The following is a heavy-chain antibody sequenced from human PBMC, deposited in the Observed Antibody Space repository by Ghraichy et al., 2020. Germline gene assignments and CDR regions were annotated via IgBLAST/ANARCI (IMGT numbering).Heavy chain of an antibody. D-gene: IGHD2-2*01. V-gene: IGHV3-49*03. J-gene: IGHJ4*02. CDR3: TRHCPTCSFDY. CDR2: IKSKAYGGT. Sequence: GGSLRLSCTTSGFTFGDYAMSWFRQAPGKGLEWVGFIKSKAYGGTEYAASVRGRFTISRDDSKSIAYLQMNSLKTEDTAVYYCTRHCPTCSFDYWGQGTLVTVSS. CDR1: GFTFGDYA.